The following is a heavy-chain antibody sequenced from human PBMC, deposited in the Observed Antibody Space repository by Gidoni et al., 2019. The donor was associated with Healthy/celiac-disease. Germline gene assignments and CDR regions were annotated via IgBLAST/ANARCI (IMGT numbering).Heavy chain of an antibody. CDR2: ISSSSSYT. Sequence: QVQLVESGGGLVKPGGSLRLSCAASGFPFSDYYMSWIRQAPGKGLEWVSYISSSSSYTNYADSVKGRFTISRDNAKNSLYLQMNSLRAEDTAVYYCARDQEYDYGGTYYMDVWGKGTTVTVSS. D-gene: IGHD4-17*01. V-gene: IGHV3-11*05. CDR1: GFPFSDYY. J-gene: IGHJ6*03. CDR3: ARDQEYDYGGTYYMDV.